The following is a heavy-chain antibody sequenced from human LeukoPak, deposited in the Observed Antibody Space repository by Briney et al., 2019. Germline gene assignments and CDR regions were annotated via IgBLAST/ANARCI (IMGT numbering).Heavy chain of an antibody. D-gene: IGHD3-10*01. CDR3: ARAYYYGSGSYYNFGYYYYYMDV. V-gene: IGHV1-69*06. J-gene: IGHJ6*03. Sequence: SVKVSCKASAGTFSSYAISWVRQAPGQGLEWMGGIIPIFGTANYAQKFQGRVTITADKSTSTAYMELSSLRSEDTAVYYCARAYYYGSGSYYNFGYYYYYMDVWGKGTTVTVSS. CDR1: AGTFSSYA. CDR2: IIPIFGTA.